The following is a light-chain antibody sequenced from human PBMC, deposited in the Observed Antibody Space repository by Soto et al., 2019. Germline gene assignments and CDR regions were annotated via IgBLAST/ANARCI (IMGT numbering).Light chain of an antibody. J-gene: IGKJ1*01. V-gene: IGKV3-20*01. CDR2: DAS. Sequence: IVLTQSPGTLSLSPGERATLSCRASQSVSSSYLAWYQQKPGQTPRLLIYDASNRATGIPARFSGSGSGTDFTLTISSLEPEDFAVYYCQQYGSSSWTFGQGTTADIK. CDR3: QQYGSSSWT. CDR1: QSVSSSY.